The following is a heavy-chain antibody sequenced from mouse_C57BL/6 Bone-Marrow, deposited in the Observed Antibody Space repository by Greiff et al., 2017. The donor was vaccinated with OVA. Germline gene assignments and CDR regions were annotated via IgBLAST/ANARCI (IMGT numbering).Heavy chain of an antibody. D-gene: IGHD1-1*01. CDR1: GYSITSGYY. CDR2: ISYDGSN. CDR3: AREGDYYGSSYD. Sequence: VQLKESGPGLVKPSQSLSLTCSVTGYSITSGYYWNWIRQFPGNKLEWMGYISYDGSNNYNPSLKNRISITRDTSKNQFFLKLNSVTTEDTATYYCAREGDYYGSSYDWGQGTTLTVSS. J-gene: IGHJ2*01. V-gene: IGHV3-6*01.